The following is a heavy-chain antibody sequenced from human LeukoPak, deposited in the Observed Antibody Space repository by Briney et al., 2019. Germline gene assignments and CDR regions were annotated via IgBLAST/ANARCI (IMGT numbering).Heavy chain of an antibody. D-gene: IGHD1-1*01. CDR2: ISSNGGTT. J-gene: IGHJ4*02. V-gene: IGHV3-64D*09. CDR3: VGGSWNDKRFDY. CDR1: GFTFSSYA. Sequence: PGGSLGLSCSASGFTFSSYAMHWVRQAPGRGLEYVSAISSNGGTTYYADSVKGRFTISRDNSKNTLYLQMSSLRAEDTAVYSCVGGSWNDKRFDYWGQGTLVTVSS.